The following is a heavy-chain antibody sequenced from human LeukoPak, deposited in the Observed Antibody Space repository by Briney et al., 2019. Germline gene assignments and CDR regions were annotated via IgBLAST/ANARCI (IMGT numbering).Heavy chain of an antibody. V-gene: IGHV3-7*01. CDR2: IKQDGSEK. Sequence: GGSLRLSCAASGFTFSSYWMSWVRQAPGKGLEWVANIKQDGSEKYYVDSVKGRFTISRDNAKNSLYLQMNSLRDEDTAVYYCARDRLDLYYYDSSGYSDAFDIWGQGTMVTVSS. CDR1: GFTFSSYW. CDR3: ARDRLDLYYYDSSGYSDAFDI. J-gene: IGHJ3*02. D-gene: IGHD3-22*01.